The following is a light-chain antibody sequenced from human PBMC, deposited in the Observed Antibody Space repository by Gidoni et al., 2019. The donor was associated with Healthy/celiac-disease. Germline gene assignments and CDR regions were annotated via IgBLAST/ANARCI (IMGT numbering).Light chain of an antibody. V-gene: IGKV1-39*01. J-gene: IGKJ3*01. CDR3: QQSYSTPQGIT. Sequence: DIQMTQSPSSLSASVGDRVTITCRASKSISSYLNWYQQKPGKAPKLLIYAASSLQSGVPSRFSVSGSGPDFTLTLSRLQPEDFATYYCQQSYSTPQGITFGPGTKVDIK. CDR1: KSISSY. CDR2: AAS.